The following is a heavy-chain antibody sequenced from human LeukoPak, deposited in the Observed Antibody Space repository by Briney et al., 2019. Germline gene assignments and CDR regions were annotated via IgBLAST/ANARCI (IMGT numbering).Heavy chain of an antibody. CDR1: GYTFTHFY. D-gene: IGHD3-3*01. CDR2: INPNSGDT. CDR3: ARENPGVPFDY. Sequence: ASVKVSRKASGYTFTHFYLHWVRQAPGQGLEWMGWINPNSGDTNYAQKFQARVTMTRDKSINTAYMELSGLKSDDTAVYFCARENPGVPFDYWGQGTLVTVSS. V-gene: IGHV1-2*02. J-gene: IGHJ4*02.